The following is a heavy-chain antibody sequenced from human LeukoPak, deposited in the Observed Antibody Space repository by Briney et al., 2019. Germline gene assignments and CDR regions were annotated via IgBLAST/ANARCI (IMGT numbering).Heavy chain of an antibody. CDR3: ARREDSFTYYMDV. D-gene: IGHD2-21*01. CDR2: IYHSGST. J-gene: IGHJ6*03. CDR1: GFTFSSYSM. Sequence: PGGSLRLSCVASGFTFSSYSMNWVRQAPGKGLEWIGEIYHSGSTNYNPSLKSRVTISVDKSKNQFSLKLSSVTAADTAVYYCARREDSFTYYMDVWGKGTTVTVSS. V-gene: IGHV4-4*02.